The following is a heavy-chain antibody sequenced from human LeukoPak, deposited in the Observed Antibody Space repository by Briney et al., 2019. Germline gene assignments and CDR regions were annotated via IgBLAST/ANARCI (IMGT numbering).Heavy chain of an antibody. J-gene: IGHJ5*02. CDR1: GFTFDDYA. D-gene: IGHD3-22*01. CDR3: AQGTHFYDSSGYLTSFDP. V-gene: IGHV3-9*01. Sequence: PGRSLRLSCAASGFTFDDYAMHWVRQAPGKGLEWVSGISWNSGYIGHADSVKGRFTISRDNAKNSLYLQMNSLRAEDTALYYCAQGTHFYDSSGYLTSFDPWGQGTLVTVSS. CDR2: ISWNSGYI.